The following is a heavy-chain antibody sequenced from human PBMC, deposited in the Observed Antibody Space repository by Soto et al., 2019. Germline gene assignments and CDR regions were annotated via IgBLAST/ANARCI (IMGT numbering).Heavy chain of an antibody. Sequence: GGSLRLSCAASGFTFSDYYMSWIRQAPGKGLEWVANIKQDGSEKYYVDSVKGRFTISRDNAKNSLYLQMNSLRAEDTAVYYCARNLQNAFDIWGQGTMVTVSS. CDR3: ARNLQNAFDI. V-gene: IGHV3-7*01. CDR2: IKQDGSEK. J-gene: IGHJ3*02. CDR1: GFTFSDYY. D-gene: IGHD1-1*01.